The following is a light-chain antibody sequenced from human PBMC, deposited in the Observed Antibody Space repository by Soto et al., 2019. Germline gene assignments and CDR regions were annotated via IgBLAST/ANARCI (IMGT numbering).Light chain of an antibody. CDR2: EGS. CDR3: CSYAGSSSHVV. V-gene: IGLV2-23*01. CDR1: SSDVGSYNL. J-gene: IGLJ2*01. Sequence: QSALTQPASVSGSPGQSITISCTGTSSDVGSYNLVSWYQQHPGKAPKLMIYEGSKRPSGVSNRFSGSKSGNTASLTISGLQAEDEADYYCCSYAGSSSHVVFGGGPMLTVL.